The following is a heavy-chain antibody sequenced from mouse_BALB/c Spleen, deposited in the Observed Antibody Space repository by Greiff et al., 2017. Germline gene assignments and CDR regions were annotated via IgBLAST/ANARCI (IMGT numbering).Heavy chain of an antibody. CDR1: GFNIKDTY. V-gene: IGHV14-3*02. CDR3: ARSIYDYGAFDY. J-gene: IGHJ2*01. Sequence: VQLQQSGAELVKPGASVKLSCTASGFNIKDTYMHWVKQRPEQGLEWIGRIDPANGNTKYDPKFQGKATITADTSSNTAYLQLSSLTSEDTAVYYCARSIYDYGAFDYWGQGTTLTVSA. CDR2: IDPANGNT. D-gene: IGHD2-4*01.